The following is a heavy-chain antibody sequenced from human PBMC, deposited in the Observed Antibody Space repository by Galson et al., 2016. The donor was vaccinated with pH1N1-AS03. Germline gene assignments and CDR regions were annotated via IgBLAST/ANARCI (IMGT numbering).Heavy chain of an antibody. CDR3: VTDGTFGSTVEH. J-gene: IGHJ4*02. CDR1: GFTFSSYA. V-gene: IGHV3-64*01. Sequence: SLRLSCAASGFTFSSYAMYWVRQAPGKGLEYVSVISGNGVSTYYANSVKGRFTVSRDNAKNSLFLQMNSLIADEDTAVYYCVTDGTFGSTVEHWGQGTLVTVSS. CDR2: ISGNGVST. D-gene: IGHD2-2*01.